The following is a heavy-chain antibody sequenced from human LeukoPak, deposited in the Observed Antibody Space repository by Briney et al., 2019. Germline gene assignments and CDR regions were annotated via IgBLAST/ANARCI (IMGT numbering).Heavy chain of an antibody. D-gene: IGHD6-13*01. CDR1: GFTFSNYA. CDR2: ISVSCGTT. CDR3: AKKRAAAGTRVDAFDI. Sequence: GGSLRLSCAASGFTFSNYAMSWVRQAPGKGLEWVSGISVSCGTTYYADSVKGRFTISRDNSKNTLYLQMNSLRAEDTAVYYCAKKRAAAGTRVDAFDIWGQGTMVTVSS. J-gene: IGHJ3*02. V-gene: IGHV3-23*01.